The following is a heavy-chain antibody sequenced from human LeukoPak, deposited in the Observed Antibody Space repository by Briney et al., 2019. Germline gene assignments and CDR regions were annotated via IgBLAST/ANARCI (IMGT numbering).Heavy chain of an antibody. CDR2: IYSGGST. Sequence: GGSLRLSCAASGFSVGSNYMTWVRQAPGKGLEWVSLIYSGGSTYYADSVKGRFTISRDNSKNTLYLQMNSLRAEDTAVYYCAKSVYDSSGYYWDYFDYWGQGTLVTVSS. V-gene: IGHV3-66*01. J-gene: IGHJ4*02. CDR3: AKSVYDSSGYYWDYFDY. CDR1: GFSVGSNY. D-gene: IGHD3-22*01.